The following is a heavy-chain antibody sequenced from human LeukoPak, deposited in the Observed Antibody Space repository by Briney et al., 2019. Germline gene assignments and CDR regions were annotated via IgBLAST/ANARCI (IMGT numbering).Heavy chain of an antibody. V-gene: IGHV3-23*01. Sequence: PGGSLRLSCAASGFTFSTYTMYWVRHPPGKRLEWVSIIGSSGGGIHYADSVKGRFTISRDNSKNALYLQMNSLRDEDTAVYYCARDISVGIGTYFDYWGQGTLVTVSS. CDR2: IGSSGGGI. J-gene: IGHJ4*02. CDR1: GFTFSTYT. CDR3: ARDISVGIGTYFDY. D-gene: IGHD2-15*01.